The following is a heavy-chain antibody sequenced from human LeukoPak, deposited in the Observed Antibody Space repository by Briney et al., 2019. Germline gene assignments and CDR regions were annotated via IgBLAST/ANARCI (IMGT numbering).Heavy chain of an antibody. CDR1: GFTFSSYA. V-gene: IGHV3-30-3*01. Sequence: GGSLRLSCAASGFTFSSYAMHWVRQAPGKGLEWVAVISYDGSNKYYADSVKGRFTISRDNSKNTLYLQMNSLRAEDTAVYYCARDRQWLVAYSDYWGQGTLVTVSS. D-gene: IGHD6-19*01. CDR2: ISYDGSNK. CDR3: ARDRQWLVAYSDY. J-gene: IGHJ4*02.